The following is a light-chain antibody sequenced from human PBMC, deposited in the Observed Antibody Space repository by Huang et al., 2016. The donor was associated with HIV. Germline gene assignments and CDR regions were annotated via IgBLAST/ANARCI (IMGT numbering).Light chain of an antibody. Sequence: DIVMTQSPDSLAVSLGERATINCNSRQVLLYSSNNKNFLACYQKKPGQPPKLLISGASTRSTGVPDVFTGRRSGTVFTLTISGLQAEDVAIYYCQQYYNTPLTFGQGTKRVIK. CDR3: QQYYNTPLT. CDR1: QVLLYSSNNKNF. CDR2: GAS. J-gene: IGKJ2*01. V-gene: IGKV4-1*01.